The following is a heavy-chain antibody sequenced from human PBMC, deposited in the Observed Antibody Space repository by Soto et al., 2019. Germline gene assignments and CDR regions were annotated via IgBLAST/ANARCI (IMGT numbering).Heavy chain of an antibody. Sequence: ASVKVSCKASGYTFTSYYMHWVRQAPGQGLEWMGIINPSGGSTSYAQKFQGRVTMTRDTSTGTVYMELSSMRSEDTAVYFCAREGVDTLGDYYDYWGQGTLVTVSS. D-gene: IGHD2-15*01. CDR1: GYTFTSYY. J-gene: IGHJ4*02. V-gene: IGHV1-46*01. CDR2: INPSGGST. CDR3: AREGVDTLGDYYDY.